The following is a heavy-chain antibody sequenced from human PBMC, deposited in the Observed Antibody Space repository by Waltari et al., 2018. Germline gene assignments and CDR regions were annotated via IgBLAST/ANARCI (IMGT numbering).Heavy chain of an antibody. CDR3: AREQFLSFDY. CDR1: GFTFSSYD. CDR2: LPDEAINT. J-gene: IGHJ4*02. D-gene: IGHD2-21*01. Sequence: QVQLVESGGGVVRPGRSLRLSCAASGFTFSSYDMNWVRQAPGKGLAWVAVLPDEAINTYHAHSATAPVTISRDNSKTTLYPPMTSLRAEVTAAYYCAREQFLSFDYSGQGTLVTVSS. V-gene: IGHV3-30-3*01.